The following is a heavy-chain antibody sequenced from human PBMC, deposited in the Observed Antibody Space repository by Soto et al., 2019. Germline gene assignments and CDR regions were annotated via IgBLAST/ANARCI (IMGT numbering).Heavy chain of an antibody. CDR3: AVLSQDPPGFWFDY. J-gene: IGHJ4*02. Sequence: GGSLRLSCAASGFTFSSYAMSWVRQAPGKGLEWVSAISGSGGSTYYADSVKGRFTISRDNSKNTLYLQMNSLRAEDTAVYYCAVLSQDPPGFWFDYWGQGTLVTVSS. CDR1: GFTFSSYA. CDR2: ISGSGGST. V-gene: IGHV3-23*01. D-gene: IGHD2-15*01.